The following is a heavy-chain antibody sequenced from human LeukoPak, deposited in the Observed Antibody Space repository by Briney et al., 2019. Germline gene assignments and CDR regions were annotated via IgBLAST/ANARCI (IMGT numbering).Heavy chain of an antibody. CDR1: GGSIYSTTFY. D-gene: IGHD1-26*01. J-gene: IGHJ4*02. CDR3: ARRSDSGSDDGEDYFDY. CDR2: MCYDGST. V-gene: IGHV4-39*01. Sequence: PSETLSLACTVSGGSIYSTTFYWGWIRQPPGKGLEWIGSMCYDGSTYHNPSLKSRVTISVDTSNNQFSLKLTSATAADTAVYFCARRSDSGSDDGEDYFDYWGQGTLVTVSS.